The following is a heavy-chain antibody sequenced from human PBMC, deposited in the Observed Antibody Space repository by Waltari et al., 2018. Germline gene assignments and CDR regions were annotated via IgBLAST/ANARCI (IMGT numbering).Heavy chain of an antibody. Sequence: QVQLQQLGAGLFKPSETLSVSCAVYGGYFGGYYWSWIRQSPGKGLPWIGEMNPDGTTNYTPSLKSRVIMSLDKSRNQFSLKLTSVTAADTAVYYCARGPKSIMTANRGGWFDPWGQGTLVTVSS. CDR2: MNPDGTT. J-gene: IGHJ5*02. CDR1: GGYFGGYY. CDR3: ARGPKSIMTANRGGWFDP. D-gene: IGHD2-21*02. V-gene: IGHV4-34*02.